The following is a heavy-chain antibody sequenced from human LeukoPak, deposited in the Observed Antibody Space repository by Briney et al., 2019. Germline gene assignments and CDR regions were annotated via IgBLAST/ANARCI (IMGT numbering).Heavy chain of an antibody. CDR1: GFTFSNYD. CDR2: IQYDGSNK. V-gene: IGHV3-30*02. J-gene: IGHJ4*02. CDR3: AKITALSPGAFDY. Sequence: GGSLRLSCATSGFTFSNYDMYWARQAPGKGLEWVAFIQYDGSNKYYTDSVKGRFTISRDSSRNTVRLQMNSLRPEDSAVYYCAKITALSPGAFDYWGQGTLVTVSS. D-gene: IGHD2-21*02.